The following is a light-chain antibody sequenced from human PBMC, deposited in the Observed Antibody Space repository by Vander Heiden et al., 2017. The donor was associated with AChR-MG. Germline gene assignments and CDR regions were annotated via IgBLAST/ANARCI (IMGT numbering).Light chain of an antibody. CDR2: GAS. Sequence: EIVLTQSPGTLSLSPGERATLSCRASQSVRSTSLAWYQQKPGQAPRLLMYGASSRATGIPDRFSGSGSGTDFTLTISRLEPEDFAVYYCQHSATSLLPFGGGTKVDIK. CDR3: QHSATSLLP. J-gene: IGKJ4*01. CDR1: QSVRSTS. V-gene: IGKV3-20*01.